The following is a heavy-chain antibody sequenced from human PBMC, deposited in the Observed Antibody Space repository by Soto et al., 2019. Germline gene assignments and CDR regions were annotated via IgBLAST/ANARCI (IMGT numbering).Heavy chain of an antibody. CDR2: ISSSGGST. CDR1: GFTFSSYS. V-gene: IGHV3-23*04. J-gene: IGHJ5*02. D-gene: IGHD3-3*01. Sequence: EVQLVESGGGLVKPGGSLRLSCAASGFTFSSYSMNWVRQAPGKGLEWVSSISSSGGSTYYADSVKGRFTISRDNSKNTLYLQMNSLRAEDTAVYYCAKGVNLRSGPAPVNWFDPWGQGTLVTVSS. CDR3: AKGVNLRSGPAPVNWFDP.